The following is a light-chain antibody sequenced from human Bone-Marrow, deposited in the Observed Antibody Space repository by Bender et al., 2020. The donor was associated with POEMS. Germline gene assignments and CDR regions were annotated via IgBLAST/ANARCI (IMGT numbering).Light chain of an antibody. CDR3: AGWDDSLIGWV. CDR2: SSH. J-gene: IGLJ3*02. CDR1: SSNIGAHA. Sequence: QSVLTQPPSASGTPGQRVTISCSGGSSNIGAHAVNWYQHLPGTAPKLLIYSSHRRPSEVPDRFSGSRSGTSASLAISGLQSEDEADYYCAGWDDSLIGWVFGGGTKLAV. V-gene: IGLV1-44*01.